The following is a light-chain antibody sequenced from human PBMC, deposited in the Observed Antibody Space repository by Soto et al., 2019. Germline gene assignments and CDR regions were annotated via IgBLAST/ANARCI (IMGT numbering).Light chain of an antibody. CDR1: QSVSYY. CDR2: DAS. V-gene: IGKV3-20*01. Sequence: EIVLTQSPGTLSLSPGERATLSCRASQSVSYYLAWYQQKPGQAPRLLIYDASSRATGVPDGFSGSGSGTDFAFTITRPEPQDFAVYYGQHGQPDGDYPPRTFVCGTKVESK. CDR3: QHGQPDGDYPPRT. J-gene: IGKJ4*01.